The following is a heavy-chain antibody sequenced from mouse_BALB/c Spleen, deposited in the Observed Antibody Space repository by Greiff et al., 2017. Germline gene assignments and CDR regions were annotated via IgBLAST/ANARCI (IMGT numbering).Heavy chain of an antibody. J-gene: IGHJ3*01. V-gene: IGHV1-4*01. CDR2: INPSSGYT. D-gene: IGHD2-4*01. CDR1: GYTFTSYT. Sequence: VQLQQSGAELARPGASVKMSCKASGYTFTSYTMHWVKQRPGQGLEWIGYINPSSGYTNYNQKFKDKATLTAGKSSSTAYMQLSSLTSEDSAVYYCARERDYDYDVWFAYWGQGTLVTVSA. CDR3: ARERDYDYDVWFAY.